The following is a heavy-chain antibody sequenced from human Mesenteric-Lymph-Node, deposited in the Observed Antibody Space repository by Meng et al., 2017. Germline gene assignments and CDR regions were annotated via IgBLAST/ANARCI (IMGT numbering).Heavy chain of an antibody. CDR2: IKQDGSEK. Sequence: GGSLRLSCAASGFIFSGYWMSWVRQAPGKGLEWVANIKQDGSEKYYVDSVKGRFTISRDNAKNSLYLQMNSLRAEDTAVYYCARDLGGYDFCSGYGDYWGQGTLVTVSS. CDR3: ARDLGGYDFCSGYGDY. CDR1: GFIFSGYW. V-gene: IGHV3-7*01. J-gene: IGHJ4*02. D-gene: IGHD3-3*01.